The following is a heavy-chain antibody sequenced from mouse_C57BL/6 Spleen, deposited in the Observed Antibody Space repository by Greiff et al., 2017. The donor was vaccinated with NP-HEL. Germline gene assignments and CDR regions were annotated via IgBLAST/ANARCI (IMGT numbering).Heavy chain of an antibody. D-gene: IGHD2-4*01. V-gene: IGHV1-80*01. CDR1: GYAFSSYW. J-gene: IGHJ1*03. CDR3: ARADYDDDWYFDV. Sequence: QVQLQQSGAELVKPGASVKISCKASGYAFSSYWMNWVKQRPGKGLEWIGQIYPGDGDTNYNGKFKGKATLTADKSSSTAYMQLSSLTSEDSAVYFCARADYDDDWYFDVWGTGTTVTVSS. CDR2: IYPGDGDT.